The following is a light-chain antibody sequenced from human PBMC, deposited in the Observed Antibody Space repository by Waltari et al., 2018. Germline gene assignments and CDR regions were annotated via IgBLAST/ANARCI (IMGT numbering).Light chain of an antibody. V-gene: IGLV2-14*01. Sequence: QSALTQPASVSGSPGQSITISCTGTSSDVGGYNYLSWYQQHPGKAPKLMIYEVSNRPSGVSNRFSGSKSGNTASLTISGLQAEDEADYYCSSYTSSSTPLFGGGTKLTVL. CDR3: SSYTSSSTPL. J-gene: IGLJ2*01. CDR1: SSDVGGYNY. CDR2: EVS.